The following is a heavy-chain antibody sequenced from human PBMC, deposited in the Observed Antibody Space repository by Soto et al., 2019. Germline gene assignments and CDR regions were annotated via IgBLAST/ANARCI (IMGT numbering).Heavy chain of an antibody. J-gene: IGHJ6*02. CDR1: GYTFTSYG. V-gene: IGHV1-18*04. D-gene: IGHD5-18*01. CDR2: ISAYNGNT. CDR3: ARAVDTAMVGPSYYYGMDG. Sequence: ASVKVSCKASGYTFTSYGISWVRQAPGQGLEWMGWISAYNGNTNYAQKLQGRVTMTTDTSTSTAYMELRSLRSDDTAVYYCARAVDTAMVGPSYYYGMDGWGQGTTVTVSS.